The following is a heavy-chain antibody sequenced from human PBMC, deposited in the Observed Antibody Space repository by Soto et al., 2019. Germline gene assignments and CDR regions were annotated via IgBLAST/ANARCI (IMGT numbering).Heavy chain of an antibody. CDR3: ARVYDSSGYYSGDFDY. V-gene: IGHV1-69*01. Sequence: QVQLVQSGAEVKKPGSSVKVSCKASGGTFSSYAISWVRQAPGQGLEWMGGIIPIFGTANYAQKFQGRVTITADESTSTAYMELSSLRSEDTVVYYCARVYDSSGYYSGDFDYWGQGTLVTVSS. CDR2: IIPIFGTA. J-gene: IGHJ4*02. CDR1: GGTFSSYA. D-gene: IGHD3-22*01.